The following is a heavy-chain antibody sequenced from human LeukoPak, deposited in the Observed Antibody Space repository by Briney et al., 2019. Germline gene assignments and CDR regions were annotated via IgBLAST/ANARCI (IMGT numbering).Heavy chain of an antibody. CDR3: ARDAEDYDYVWGSYRPLDY. D-gene: IGHD3-16*02. Sequence: GGSLRLSCAASGFTFSSYEMNWVRPAPGKGLEWVSYISSSGSTIYYADSVKGRFTISRDNAKNSLYLQMNSLRAEDTAVYYCARDAEDYDYVWGSYRPLDYWGQGTLVTVSS. CDR2: ISSSGSTI. V-gene: IGHV3-48*03. J-gene: IGHJ4*02. CDR1: GFTFSSYE.